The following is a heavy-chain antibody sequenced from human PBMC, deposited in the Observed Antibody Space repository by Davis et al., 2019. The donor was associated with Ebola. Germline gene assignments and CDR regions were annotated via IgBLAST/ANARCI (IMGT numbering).Heavy chain of an antibody. Sequence: PSETLSLTCTVSGGSMSNGVSYWGWTRQSPGKGLQWIGSIYYSGSTHYNPSLKSRLTMSVDTSKNQVSLHLSSVTAADTAVYYCARNNSGIPFDYWGQGTLVTVSP. V-gene: IGHV4-39*07. CDR3: ARNNSGIPFDY. CDR1: GGSMSNGVSY. J-gene: IGHJ4*02. CDR2: IYYSGST. D-gene: IGHD3-10*01.